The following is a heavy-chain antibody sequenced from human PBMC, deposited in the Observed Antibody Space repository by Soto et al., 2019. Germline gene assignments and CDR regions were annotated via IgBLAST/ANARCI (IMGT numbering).Heavy chain of an antibody. CDR2: MYWHDDK. CDR1: GFALTNTGVT. Sequence: SGPTLVNHTQTLTLTFTFSGFALTNTGVTVGLIRQPPGKALEWLALMYWHDDKRYNPSLRNRLTIAKDTSKNRVVLTLANVGPVDTATYFCAHSHFEILTGPFDSWGRGTLVTVSS. V-gene: IGHV2-5*01. D-gene: IGHD3-9*01. J-gene: IGHJ5*01. CDR3: AHSHFEILTGPFDS.